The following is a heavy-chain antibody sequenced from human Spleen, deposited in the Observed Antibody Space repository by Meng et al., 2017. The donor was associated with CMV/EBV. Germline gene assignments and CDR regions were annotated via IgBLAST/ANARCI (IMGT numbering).Heavy chain of an antibody. D-gene: IGHD6-13*01. CDR1: GFTFSSYE. Sequence: GSLRLSCAASGFTFSSYEMNWVRQAPGKGLEWVSYISSSGSTIYYADSVKGRFTISRDNAKNSLYLQMNSLRAEDTAVYYCARDSSSISGHWGQGTLVTVSS. J-gene: IGHJ4*02. CDR2: ISSSGSTI. V-gene: IGHV3-48*03. CDR3: ARDSSSISGH.